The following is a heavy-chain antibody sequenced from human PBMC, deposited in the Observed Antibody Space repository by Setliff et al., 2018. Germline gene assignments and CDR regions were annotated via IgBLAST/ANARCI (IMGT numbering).Heavy chain of an antibody. CDR2: VDPEDGET. V-gene: IGHV1-69-2*01. CDR3: AIHYYDSSGYFDY. J-gene: IGHJ4*02. D-gene: IGHD3-22*01. CDR1: GYTFTDYY. Sequence: ASVKVSCKASGYTFTDYYMHWVQQAPGKGLEWMGRVDPEDGETIYAEKFQGRVTITADTSTDTAYMELSSLRSEDTAVYYCAIHYYDSSGYFDYWGQGTLVSLL.